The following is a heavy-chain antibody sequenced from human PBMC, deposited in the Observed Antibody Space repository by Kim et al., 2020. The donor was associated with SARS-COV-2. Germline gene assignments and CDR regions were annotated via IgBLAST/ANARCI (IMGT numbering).Heavy chain of an antibody. CDR3: AAGYIVGATLDAFDI. J-gene: IGHJ3*02. V-gene: IGHV1-58*01. D-gene: IGHD1-26*01. Sequence: QKFQERVTITRDMSTSTAYMELSSLRSEDTAVYYCAAGYIVGATLDAFDIWGQGTMVTVSS.